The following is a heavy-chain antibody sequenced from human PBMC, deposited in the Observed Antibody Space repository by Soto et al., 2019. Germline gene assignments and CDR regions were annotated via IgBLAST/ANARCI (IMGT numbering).Heavy chain of an antibody. CDR1: GGTFRSST. Sequence: QVQLVQSGAEVKKPGSSVKVSCKASGGTFRSSTINWVRQAPGQGLEWMGGIIPIFGTANYAQKFQGRVPITADESTRTAYLELSSLISEDTAVYYWGRQFPVASPQTGFDPWGQGTRVTVSS. J-gene: IGHJ5*02. V-gene: IGHV1-69*01. CDR2: IIPIFGTA. CDR3: GRQFPVASPQTGFDP. D-gene: IGHD2-15*01.